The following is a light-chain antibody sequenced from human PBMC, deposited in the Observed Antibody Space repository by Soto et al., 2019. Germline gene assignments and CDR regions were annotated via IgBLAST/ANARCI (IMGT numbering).Light chain of an antibody. J-gene: IGKJ2*01. CDR3: LQDYNYPYT. CDR2: AAS. CDR1: QGIRND. Sequence: AIQMTQSPSSLSASVGDRVTIACRASQGIRNDLGWYQQKPGKAPKLLIYAASSLQSGVPSRFSCSGSGTDFTLTISRLQPEDFATYYYLQDYNYPYTFGQGTKLDIK. V-gene: IGKV1-6*01.